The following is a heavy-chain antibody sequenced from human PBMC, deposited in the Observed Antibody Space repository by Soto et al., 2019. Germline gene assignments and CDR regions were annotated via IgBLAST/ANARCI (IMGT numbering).Heavy chain of an antibody. J-gene: IGHJ6*03. CDR3: ARGPYYDLIWNYYYMDV. CDR1: GGSISGHY. D-gene: IGHD3-16*01. CDR2: MYYSGST. Sequence: QVQLQESGPGLVKPSETLSLSCSVSGGSISGHYWSWVRQTPGKGLDWIGYMYYSGSTNYNPSLKSRVTISVDTSKNHFSLRLTSVTAADTAVYYCARGPYYDLIWNYYYMDVWGKGTTVTVSS. V-gene: IGHV4-59*08.